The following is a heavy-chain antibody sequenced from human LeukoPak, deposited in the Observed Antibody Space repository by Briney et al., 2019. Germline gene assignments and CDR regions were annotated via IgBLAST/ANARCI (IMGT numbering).Heavy chain of an antibody. Sequence: KPSETLSLTCTVSGGSISSSNYYWGWIRQLPGKGLEWIASIYYSGSTYYNPSLKSRVTISVDTSKNQFSLKLSSVTAADTAVYYCARRSSSGWTFDYWGQGTLVTVSS. CDR2: IYYSGST. D-gene: IGHD6-19*01. CDR1: GGSISSSNYY. CDR3: ARRSSSGWTFDY. V-gene: IGHV4-39*01. J-gene: IGHJ4*02.